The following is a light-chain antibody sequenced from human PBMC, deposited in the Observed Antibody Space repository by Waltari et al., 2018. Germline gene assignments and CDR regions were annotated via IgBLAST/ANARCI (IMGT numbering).Light chain of an antibody. Sequence: DIQMTQYPSSLSASVGDRVSITCQASENIRKYVNWYQQKPGKAPKLLIYDASTLEVGVPSRFGGGGSGTDFTFTISTLQTEDVATYYCQQYDNLPFTFGQGTKLE. CDR3: QQYDNLPFT. CDR2: DAS. CDR1: ENIRKY. V-gene: IGKV1-33*01. J-gene: IGKJ2*01.